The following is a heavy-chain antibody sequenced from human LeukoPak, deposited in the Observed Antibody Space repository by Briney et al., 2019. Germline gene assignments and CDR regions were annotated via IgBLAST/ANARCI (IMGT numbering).Heavy chain of an antibody. V-gene: IGHV4-39*01. J-gene: IGHJ4*02. CDR1: GGSISSSSYY. Sequence: SETLSLTCTVSGGSISSSSYYWGWIRQPPGKGLEWIGSIYYSGSTYYNPSLKSRVTISVDTSKNQFSLKLSSVTAADTAVYYCARLFWFGYSGYDQRGGFEYWGQGTLVTVSS. CDR3: ARLFWFGYSGYDQRGGFEY. CDR2: IYYSGST. D-gene: IGHD5-12*01.